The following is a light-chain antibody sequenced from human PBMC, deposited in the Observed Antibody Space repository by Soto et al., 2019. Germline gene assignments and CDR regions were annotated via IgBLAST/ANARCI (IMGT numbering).Light chain of an antibody. CDR3: HQYVSSWT. CDR1: QSVSSTY. J-gene: IGKJ1*01. V-gene: IGKV3-20*01. Sequence: EVLMTQSPATLSVSPGERATLSCRASQSVSSTYVAWYQQKSGQAPRLLIYGASSRATGIPDRFSGSGSGTDFTLTISRLEHEDFAVYYCHQYVSSWTFGQGTKVDIK. CDR2: GAS.